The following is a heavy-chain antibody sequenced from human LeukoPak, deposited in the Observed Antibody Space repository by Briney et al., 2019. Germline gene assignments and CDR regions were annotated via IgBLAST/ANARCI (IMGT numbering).Heavy chain of an antibody. J-gene: IGHJ4*02. CDR3: ARVSPALTFDY. CDR2: INPSGGST. Sequence: ASVKVSCKASGYTFTSYYMHWVRQAPGQGLESMGIINPSGGSTSYAQKFQGRVTMTRDTSTSTVYMELSSLRSEDTAVYYCARVSPALTFDYWGQGTLVTVSS. CDR1: GYTFTSYY. D-gene: IGHD3-16*01. V-gene: IGHV1-46*01.